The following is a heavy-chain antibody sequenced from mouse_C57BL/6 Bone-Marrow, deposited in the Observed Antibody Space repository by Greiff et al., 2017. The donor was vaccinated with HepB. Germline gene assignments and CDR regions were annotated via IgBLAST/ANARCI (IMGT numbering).Heavy chain of an antibody. Sequence: EVQLQQSGTVLARPGASVKMSCKTSGYTFTSYWMHWVKQRPGQGLEWIGAIYPGNSDTSYNQKFKGKAKPTAVTSASTAYMELSSLTNEDSAVYYCTRITTVVATSYWYFDVWGTGTTVTVSS. CDR2: IYPGNSDT. J-gene: IGHJ1*03. CDR1: GYTFTSYW. CDR3: TRITTVVATSYWYFDV. V-gene: IGHV1-5*01. D-gene: IGHD1-1*01.